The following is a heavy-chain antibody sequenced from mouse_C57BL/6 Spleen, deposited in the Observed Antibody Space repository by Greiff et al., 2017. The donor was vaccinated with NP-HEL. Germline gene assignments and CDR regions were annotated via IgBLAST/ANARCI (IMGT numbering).Heavy chain of an antibody. J-gene: IGHJ2*01. Sequence: EVKLMESGGGLVKPGGSLKLSCAASGFTFSSYTMSWVRQTPEKRLEWVATISGGGGNTYYPDSVKGRFTISRDNAKNTLYLQMSSLRSEDTALYYCARPGNDYDFDYWGQGTTLTVSS. CDR1: GFTFSSYT. CDR3: ARPGNDYDFDY. CDR2: ISGGGGNT. V-gene: IGHV5-9*01. D-gene: IGHD2-4*01.